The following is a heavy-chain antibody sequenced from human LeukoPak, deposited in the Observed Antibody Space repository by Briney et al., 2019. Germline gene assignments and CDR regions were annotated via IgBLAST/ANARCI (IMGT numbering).Heavy chain of an antibody. CDR3: ARDAGWGYYDL. V-gene: IGHV3-7*01. J-gene: IGHJ4*02. CDR2: IDKHGSGK. D-gene: IGHD1-26*01. Sequence: GGSLRLSCVASGFTFSTSWVTWVRLAPGKGLEWVANIDKHGSGKYYVDSVKGRFAISRDYASNSVFLQMDSLRAEDTSVYYCARDAGWGYYDLWGQGTPVTVSS. CDR1: GFTFSTSW.